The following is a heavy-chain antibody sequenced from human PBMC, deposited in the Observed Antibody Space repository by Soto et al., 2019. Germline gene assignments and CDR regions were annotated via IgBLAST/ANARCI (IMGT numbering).Heavy chain of an antibody. CDR2: ISYDGSNK. CDR1: GFTFSSYA. Sequence: QVQLVESGGGVVQPGRSLRLSCAASGFTFSSYAMHWVRQAPGKGLEWVAVISYDGSNKYYADSVKGRFTISRDNSKNTLYLQMNSLRAEDTAVYYCASVRGYSYDQARFDYWGQGTLVTVSS. V-gene: IGHV3-30-3*01. CDR3: ASVRGYSYDQARFDY. D-gene: IGHD5-18*01. J-gene: IGHJ4*02.